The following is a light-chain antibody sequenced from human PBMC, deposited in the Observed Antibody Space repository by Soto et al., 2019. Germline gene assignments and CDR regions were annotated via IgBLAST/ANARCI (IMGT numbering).Light chain of an antibody. CDR1: SGHSSFA. CDR3: QTWGTGIRV. J-gene: IGLJ2*01. V-gene: IGLV4-69*01. CDR2: LNSDGSH. Sequence: QLVLTQSPSASASLGASVKLTCTLSSGHSSFAIAWHQQQPEKGPRYLMKLNSDGSHSKGDGIPDRFSGSRSGAERYLTISSLHSEDEADYYCQTWGTGIRVFGGGTKLTVL.